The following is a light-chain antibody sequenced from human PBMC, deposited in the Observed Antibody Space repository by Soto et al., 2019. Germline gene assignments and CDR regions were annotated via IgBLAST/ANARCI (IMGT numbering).Light chain of an antibody. Sequence: EIIGTHSPGTVSGCERERAALCCRASQSISGNLGWYQQKPGQAPRLLIYGASTRATGIPARFSGSGSGTEYTLTISSLQSEDFAMYYCHQYKDWPPITFGQGTRLEIK. CDR3: HQYKDWPPIT. CDR2: GAS. CDR1: QSISGN. J-gene: IGKJ5*01. V-gene: IGKV3D-15*01.